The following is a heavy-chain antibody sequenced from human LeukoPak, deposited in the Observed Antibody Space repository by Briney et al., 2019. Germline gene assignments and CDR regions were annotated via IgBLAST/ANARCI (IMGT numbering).Heavy chain of an antibody. Sequence: GGSLRLSCAASGFTFSSYDMHWVRHATGKGLEWVSAIGTAGDTYYPGSVKGRFTISRENAKNSLYLQMNSLRAGDTAVYYCARGPLYDILTGYYQGANFDYWGQGTLVTVSS. V-gene: IGHV3-13*01. CDR1: GFTFSSYD. J-gene: IGHJ4*02. CDR2: IGTAGDT. D-gene: IGHD3-9*01. CDR3: ARGPLYDILTGYYQGANFDY.